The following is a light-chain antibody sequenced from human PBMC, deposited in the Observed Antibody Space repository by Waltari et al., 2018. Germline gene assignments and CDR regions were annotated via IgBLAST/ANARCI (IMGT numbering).Light chain of an antibody. J-gene: IGLJ3*02. CDR2: SNY. CDR1: SSNIGSHT. CDR3: AAWDDSLNGVL. Sequence: QSVLTQPPSASGTPGQRVTISCSGSSSNIGSHTVNWYHQLPGTAPKLVIYSNYQRPSGVPDRFSGSKSGTSASLAISGLQSEDEADYYCAAWDDSLNGVLFGGGTKLTVL. V-gene: IGLV1-44*01.